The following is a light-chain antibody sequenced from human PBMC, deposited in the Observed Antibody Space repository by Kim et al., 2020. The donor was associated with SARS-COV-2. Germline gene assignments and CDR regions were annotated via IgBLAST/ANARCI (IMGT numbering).Light chain of an antibody. CDR1: QSISRY. CDR2: AAS. Sequence: DIRMTQSPSSLSAAVGDRVTITCRAGQSISRYLNWYQHKSGQAPKVLIYAASTLLRGVPSRFRGSGSGTDFTLTISNLQPEDVATYYCQEAYSSAPTFGGGTKVDIK. J-gene: IGKJ4*01. CDR3: QEAYSSAPT. V-gene: IGKV1-39*01.